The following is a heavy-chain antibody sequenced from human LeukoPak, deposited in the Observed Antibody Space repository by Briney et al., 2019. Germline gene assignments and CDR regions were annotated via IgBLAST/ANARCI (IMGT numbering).Heavy chain of an antibody. CDR1: GFTFSSYA. CDR2: ISYDGSNR. D-gene: IGHD6-13*01. Sequence: GGSLRLSCAASGFTFSSYAMSWVRQAPGKGLEWVAVISYDGSNRYYGDSVKGRFTISRDNSKNTLYLQMNSLRAEDSAVYYCARNFGPYSSSWYSEDFWGQGTLVTVSS. V-gene: IGHV3-30*03. CDR3: ARNFGPYSSSWYSEDF. J-gene: IGHJ4*02.